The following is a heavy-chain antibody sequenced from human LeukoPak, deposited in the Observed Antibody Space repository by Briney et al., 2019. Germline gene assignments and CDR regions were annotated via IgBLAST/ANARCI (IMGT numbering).Heavy chain of an antibody. CDR2: INHSGST. CDR3: ARGPVIESVHYYYYYMDV. J-gene: IGHJ6*03. D-gene: IGHD2/OR15-2a*01. Sequence: PSETLSLTCAVYGGSFSGYYWSWIRQPPGKGLEWIGEINHSGSTNYNPSLKSRVTISVDTSKNQFSLKLSFVTAADTAVYYCARGPVIESVHYYYYYMDVWGKGTTVTVSS. V-gene: IGHV4-34*01. CDR1: GGSFSGYY.